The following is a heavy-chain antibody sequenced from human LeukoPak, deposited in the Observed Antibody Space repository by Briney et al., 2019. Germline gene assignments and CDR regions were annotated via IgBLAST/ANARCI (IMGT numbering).Heavy chain of an antibody. Sequence: PSETLSLTCTVSGGSISSHYWSWIRQPPGKGLEWIGYIYYSGSTNYNPSLKSRVTISVDTSKNQFSLKLSSVTAAVTAVYYCARGVLEWLSADAFDIWGQGTMVTVSS. CDR1: GGSISSHY. V-gene: IGHV4-59*11. J-gene: IGHJ3*02. CDR2: IYYSGST. D-gene: IGHD3-3*01. CDR3: ARGVLEWLSADAFDI.